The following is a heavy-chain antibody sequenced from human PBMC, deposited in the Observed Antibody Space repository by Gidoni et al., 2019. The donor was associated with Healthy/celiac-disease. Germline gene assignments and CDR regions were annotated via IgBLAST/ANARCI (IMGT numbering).Heavy chain of an antibody. CDR1: GFTFSSYW. Sequence: EVQLVESGGGLVQPGGSLRLSCAASGFTFSSYWMSWVRQAPGKGLEWVANIKQDGSEKYYVDSVKGRFTISRDNAKNSLYLQMNSLRAEDTAVYYCATLYCSSTSCQTDAFDIWGQGTMVTVSS. CDR3: ATLYCSSTSCQTDAFDI. J-gene: IGHJ3*02. V-gene: IGHV3-7*03. D-gene: IGHD2-2*01. CDR2: IKQDGSEK.